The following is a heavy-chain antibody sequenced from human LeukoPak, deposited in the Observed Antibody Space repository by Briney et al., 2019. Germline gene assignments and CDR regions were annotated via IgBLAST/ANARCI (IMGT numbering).Heavy chain of an antibody. CDR1: GGSVSSGSYY. Sequence: SETLSLTCTVSGGSVSSGSYYWGWIRQPPGKGLEWIGYIYYSGSTNYNPSLKSRVTISVDTSKNQFSLKLSSVTAADTAVYYCATSPPDYWGQGTLVTVSS. V-gene: IGHV4-61*01. CDR2: IYYSGST. CDR3: ATSPPDY. J-gene: IGHJ4*02.